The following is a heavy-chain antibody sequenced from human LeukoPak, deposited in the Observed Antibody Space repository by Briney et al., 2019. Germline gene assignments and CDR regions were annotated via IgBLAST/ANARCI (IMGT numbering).Heavy chain of an antibody. CDR3: ARGLTSSHIWVFEWNLSPTTDYYFDY. D-gene: IGHD3-3*01. CDR2: INPSGGST. V-gene: IGHV1-46*01. CDR1: GYTFTNYY. J-gene: IGHJ4*02. Sequence: ASVKVSCKASGYTFTNYYMHWVRQAPGQGLEWMGIINPSGGSTSYAQKFQGRVTMTRDTSTSTVYMELSSLRSEDTAVYYCARGLTSSHIWVFEWNLSPTTDYYFDYWGQGTLVTVSS.